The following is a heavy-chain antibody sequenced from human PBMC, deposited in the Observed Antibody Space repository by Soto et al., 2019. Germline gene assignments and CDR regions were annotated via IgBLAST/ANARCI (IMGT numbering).Heavy chain of an antibody. J-gene: IGHJ6*02. Sequence: SETLSLTCTVSGGSISSYYWSWIRQPPGKGLDWIWYIYYSGSTNYNPSLKSRVTISVDSSKNQFSLKLSSVTAADTAVYYCARQMRGATISIYYYGMDVWGQGTTVTVSS. CDR3: ARQMRGATISIYYYGMDV. V-gene: IGHV4-59*01. CDR2: IYYSGST. CDR1: GGSISSYY. D-gene: IGHD5-12*01.